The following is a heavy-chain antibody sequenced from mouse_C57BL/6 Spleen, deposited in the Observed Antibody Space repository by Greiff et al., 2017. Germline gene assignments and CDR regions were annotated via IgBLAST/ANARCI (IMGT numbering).Heavy chain of an antibody. CDR3: ALFITTVVENVDY. D-gene: IGHD1-1*01. CDR1: GYTFPSYW. V-gene: IGHV1-50*01. J-gene: IGHJ2*01. CDR2: IDPSDSYT. Sequence: QVQLPQSGAELVKPGASVTLSCKASGYTFPSYWLQWVKQRPGQGLEWIGEIDPSDSYTNYNQKCKGKATLTVDTSSSTAYMQLSSLTSEDSAVYYCALFITTVVENVDYWGQGTTLTVSS.